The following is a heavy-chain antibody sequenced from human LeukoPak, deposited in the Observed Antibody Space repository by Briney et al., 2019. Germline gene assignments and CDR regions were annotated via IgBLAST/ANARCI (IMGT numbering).Heavy chain of an antibody. Sequence: GRSLRLSCAASGFTFSSYAMHWVRQAPGKGLEWVAVISYDGSNKYYADSVKGRFTISRDNSKSTLYLQMNSLRAEDTAVYYCARESSGGSYYTGPDYWGQGTLVTVSS. D-gene: IGHD1-26*01. J-gene: IGHJ4*02. CDR2: ISYDGSNK. V-gene: IGHV3-30*04. CDR1: GFTFSSYA. CDR3: ARESSGGSYYTGPDY.